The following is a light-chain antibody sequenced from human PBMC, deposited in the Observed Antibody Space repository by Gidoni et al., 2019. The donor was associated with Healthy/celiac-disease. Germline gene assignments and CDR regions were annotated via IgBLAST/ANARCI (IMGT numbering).Light chain of an antibody. CDR3: QQYNSAT. J-gene: IGKJ1*01. CDR2: KAS. Sequence: DIQMTQSPSTLSASVGDRVTITCRASQSISSWLAWYQQKPGKAPKLLIYKASSLESGVPSRFSGSGSGTEFTLTISSLQPDDFATYYCQQYNSATFGQGTKVETK. CDR1: QSISSW. V-gene: IGKV1-5*03.